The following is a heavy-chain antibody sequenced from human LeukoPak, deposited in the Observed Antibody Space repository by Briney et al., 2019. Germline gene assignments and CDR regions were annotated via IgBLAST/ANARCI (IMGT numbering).Heavy chain of an antibody. Sequence: SETLSLTCNVSGYSISSGYYWGWIRQPPGKGLEWIGSIYYSGSTYYNPSLKSRVTISVDTSKNQFSLKLSSVTAADTAVYYCARDLIIGGPGGQGTLVTVSS. V-gene: IGHV4-38-2*02. J-gene: IGHJ4*02. D-gene: IGHD1-14*01. CDR3: ARDLIIGGP. CDR2: IYYSGST. CDR1: GYSISSGYY.